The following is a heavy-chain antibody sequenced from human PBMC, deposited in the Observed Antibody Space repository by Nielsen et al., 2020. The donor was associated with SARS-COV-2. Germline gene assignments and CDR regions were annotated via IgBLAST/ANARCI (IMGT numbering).Heavy chain of an antibody. Sequence: ASVKVSCKASGYTFTSYGISWVRQAPGQGLEWMGWISAYNGNTNYAQKLQGRVTMTTDTSTSTAYMELSSLRSEDTAVYYCATAPAVQATGWFDPWGQGTLVTVSS. CDR2: ISAYNGNT. CDR3: ATAPAVQATGWFDP. V-gene: IGHV1-18*01. J-gene: IGHJ5*02. CDR1: GYTFTSYG. D-gene: IGHD1-26*01.